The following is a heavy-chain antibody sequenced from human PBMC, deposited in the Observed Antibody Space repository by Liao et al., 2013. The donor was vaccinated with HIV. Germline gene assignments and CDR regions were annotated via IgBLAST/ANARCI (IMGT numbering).Heavy chain of an antibody. J-gene: IGHJ5*02. CDR1: GGSISSGGYS. CDR2: IYSSGSA. V-gene: IGHV4-30-2*03. CDR3: ARESSHYDFWSGYYWFDP. Sequence: QLQLQESGSGLVKPSQTLSLTCAVSGGSISSGGYSWSWIRQPPGKGLEWIGRIYSSGSANYNPSLKSRVTMSVDTSKNQFSLRVSSVTAADTAVYYCARESSHYDFWSGYYWFDPWGQGTLVTVSS. D-gene: IGHD3-3*01.